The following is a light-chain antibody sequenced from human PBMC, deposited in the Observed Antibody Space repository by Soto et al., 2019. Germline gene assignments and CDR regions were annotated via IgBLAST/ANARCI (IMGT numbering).Light chain of an antibody. CDR3: GTWDSSLSVV. J-gene: IGLJ2*01. V-gene: IGLV1-51*01. CDR2: DNN. Sequence: QSVLTQPPSVSAAPGQKVTISCYGSSSNIGNNYVSWYQQLPGTAPKLLIYDNNKRPSGIPDRCSGSKSGTSATLSITGLQTGDEDDYYCGTWDSSLSVVFGGGTKLTVL. CDR1: SSNIGNNY.